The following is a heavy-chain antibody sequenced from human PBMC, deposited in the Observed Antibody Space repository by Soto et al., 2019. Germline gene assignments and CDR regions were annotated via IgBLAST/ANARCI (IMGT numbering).Heavy chain of an antibody. J-gene: IGHJ6*02. CDR1: GGSITTYH. CDR3: ARDQGYDILIFYHLYYSYDMDV. CDR2: IHNSGIT. D-gene: IGHD3-9*01. Sequence: PSETLSLTCTISGGSITTYHWSWIRQPPGKGLEWIGYIHNSGITNYNPSLHSRVSISADTSKNQFSLKLTSVTASDTAVYYCARDQGYDILIFYHLYYSYDMDVFAQRATVPVSS. V-gene: IGHV4-4*08.